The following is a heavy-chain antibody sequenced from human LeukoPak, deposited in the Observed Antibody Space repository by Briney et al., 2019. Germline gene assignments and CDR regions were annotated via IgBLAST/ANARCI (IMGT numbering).Heavy chain of an antibody. J-gene: IGHJ4*02. D-gene: IGHD6-19*01. Sequence: GESLKISCKGSGYSFTSYWISWVRQMPGKGLEWMGRIDPSDSYTNYSPSFQGHVTISADKSISTAYLQWSSLKASDTAMYYCASTGQWLAPLDYWGQGTLVTASS. V-gene: IGHV5-10-1*01. CDR2: IDPSDSYT. CDR3: ASTGQWLAPLDY. CDR1: GYSFTSYW.